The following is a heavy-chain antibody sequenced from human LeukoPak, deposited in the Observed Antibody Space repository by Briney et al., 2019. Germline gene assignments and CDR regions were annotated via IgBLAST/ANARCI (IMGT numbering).Heavy chain of an antibody. J-gene: IGHJ4*02. D-gene: IGHD3-16*01. CDR2: IYYSGST. V-gene: IGHV4-39*01. CDR1: GGSISSSSYY. Sequence: SETLSLTCTVSGGSISSSSYYWGWIRQPPGKGLEWIGSIYYSGSTYYNPSLKSRLTISVDTSKNQISLKLSSVTAADTAVYYCARHGYIWGEKREIDYWGQGTLVTVSS. CDR3: ARHGYIWGEKREIDY.